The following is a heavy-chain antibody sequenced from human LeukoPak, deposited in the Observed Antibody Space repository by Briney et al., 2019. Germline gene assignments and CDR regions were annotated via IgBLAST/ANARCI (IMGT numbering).Heavy chain of an antibody. J-gene: IGHJ4*02. Sequence: GGSLRLSCAASGLTFSSYSMNWVRQAPGKGLGWVSSISSRSSQIYQADSVKGRFTISRDNAKNSPYLQMNSLRAEDTAVYFCARARCSSTSCSYYFDYWGQGTLVTVSS. V-gene: IGHV3-21*01. CDR3: ARARCSSTSCSYYFDY. D-gene: IGHD2-2*01. CDR2: ISSRSSQI. CDR1: GLTFSSYS.